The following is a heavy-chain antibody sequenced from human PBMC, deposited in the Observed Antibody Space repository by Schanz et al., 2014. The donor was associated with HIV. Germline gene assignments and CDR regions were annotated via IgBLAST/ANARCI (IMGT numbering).Heavy chain of an antibody. V-gene: IGHV1-69*06. J-gene: IGHJ4*02. CDR1: GGTFSSSA. CDR2: IIPIFDTT. CDR3: ARTYTGDXXXGAD. Sequence: QVQLVQSGAEVKKPGSSVKVXXKASGGTFSSSAISWVRQAPGQGLEWMGGIIPIFDTTNYAQKFQGRVTITADKSTSTVYMDLSSLRSEDTAVYYCARTYTGDXXXGADWGQGTLVTVSS. D-gene: IGHD4-17*01.